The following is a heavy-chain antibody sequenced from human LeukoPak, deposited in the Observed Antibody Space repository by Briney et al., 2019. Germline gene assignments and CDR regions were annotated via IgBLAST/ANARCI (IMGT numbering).Heavy chain of an antibody. CDR3: ARVAYDSSGSKVDY. D-gene: IGHD3-22*01. Sequence: ASVKVSCKASGDTFSSYAISWVRQAPGQGLEWMGRIIPIFGTANYAQKFQGRVTITTDESTSTAYMELSSLRSEDTAVYYCARVAYDSSGSKVDYWGQGTLVTVSS. CDR1: GDTFSSYA. J-gene: IGHJ4*02. V-gene: IGHV1-69*05. CDR2: IIPIFGTA.